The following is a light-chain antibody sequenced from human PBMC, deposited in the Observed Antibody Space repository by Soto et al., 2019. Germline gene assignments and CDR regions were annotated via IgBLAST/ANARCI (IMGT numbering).Light chain of an antibody. Sequence: DIQMTQSPSTLSASVGDRVIITCRASQSIDIWLAWYQQKPGKAPKVLIYKASSLESGVPSRFSGSGSGTEFTLTISSLQPDDIGTYYCQQYKRSWTFGQGTKVE. CDR2: KAS. V-gene: IGKV1-5*03. CDR1: QSIDIW. CDR3: QQYKRSWT. J-gene: IGKJ1*01.